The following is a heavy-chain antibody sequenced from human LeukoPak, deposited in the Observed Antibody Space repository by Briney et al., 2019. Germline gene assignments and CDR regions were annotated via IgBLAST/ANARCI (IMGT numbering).Heavy chain of an antibody. D-gene: IGHD3-22*01. Sequence: GGSLRLSCAASGFTFSSYAMSWVRQAPGKGLEWVSAISGSGGSTYYADSVKGRFTISRDNSKNTLYLQMNSLRPDDTAVYYCARDHYYDSSGLGYWGQGALVTVSS. V-gene: IGHV3-23*01. CDR2: ISGSGGST. J-gene: IGHJ4*02. CDR1: GFTFSSYA. CDR3: ARDHYYDSSGLGY.